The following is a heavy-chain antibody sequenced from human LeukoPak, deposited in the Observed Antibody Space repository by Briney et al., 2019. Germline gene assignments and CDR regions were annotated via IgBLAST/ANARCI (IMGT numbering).Heavy chain of an antibody. Sequence: SVKVSCKASGGTFSSYAISWVRQAPGQGLEWMGGIIPILGIANYAQKFQGRVTITADKSTSTAYMELSSLRSEDTAVYYCASTPDSGSYWALDYWGQGTLVTVSS. D-gene: IGHD1-26*01. CDR2: IIPILGIA. J-gene: IGHJ4*02. CDR1: GGTFSSYA. CDR3: ASTPDSGSYWALDY. V-gene: IGHV1-69*10.